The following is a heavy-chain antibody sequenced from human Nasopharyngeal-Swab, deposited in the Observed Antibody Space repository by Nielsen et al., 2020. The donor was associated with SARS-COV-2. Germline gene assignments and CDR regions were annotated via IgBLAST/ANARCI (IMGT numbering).Heavy chain of an antibody. J-gene: IGHJ4*02. Sequence: SETLSRTCAVYGGSFSGYYWSWIRQPPGKGLEWIGEINHSGSTNYNLSLKSRVTISVDTSKNQFSLKLSSVTAADTAVYYCARGLFLYYYGSGSGGSYDYWGQGTLVTVSS. CDR2: INHSGST. V-gene: IGHV4-34*01. CDR3: ARGLFLYYYGSGSGGSYDY. D-gene: IGHD3-10*01. CDR1: GGSFSGYY.